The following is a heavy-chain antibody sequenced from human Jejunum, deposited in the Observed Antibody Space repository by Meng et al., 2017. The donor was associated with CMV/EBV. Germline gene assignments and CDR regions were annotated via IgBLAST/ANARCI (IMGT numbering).Heavy chain of an antibody. CDR3: AREQTVSGSRGLDY. D-gene: IGHD6-19*01. J-gene: IGHJ4*02. CDR2: IDSNSGET. V-gene: IGHV1-2*02. Sequence: KASGYTFIEYQIHWVRQAPGQGLEWMGWIDSNSGETNSAQKFSGRVTLTRDTSITTAYMEVISLRSDDTAVYYCAREQTVSGSRGLDYWGQGTLVTVSS. CDR1: GYTFIEYQ.